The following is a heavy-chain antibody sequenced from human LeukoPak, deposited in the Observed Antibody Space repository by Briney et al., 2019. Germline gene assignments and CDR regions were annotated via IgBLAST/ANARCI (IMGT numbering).Heavy chain of an antibody. J-gene: IGHJ4*02. D-gene: IGHD3-10*01. CDR3: ARDAQNYYYGSGSYDY. Sequence: GGSLRLSCAASGFTFSSYSMNWVRQAPGKGLEWVSSISSSSSYIYYADSVKGRFTISRDNAKNSLYLQMNSLRAEDTAVYYCARDAQNYYYGSGSYDYWGQGTLVTVSS. CDR2: ISSSSSYI. CDR1: GFTFSSYS. V-gene: IGHV3-21*01.